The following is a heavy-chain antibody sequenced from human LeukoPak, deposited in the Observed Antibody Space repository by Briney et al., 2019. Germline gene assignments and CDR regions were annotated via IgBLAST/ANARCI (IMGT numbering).Heavy chain of an antibody. Sequence: PSETLSLTCTVSGGSISNYYWSWIRQPPGKGLEWIVYIHYSGVTNYNPSPRSRTTTSVDTSKNQFSLKLSSVTAADRAVYYCARGGNYGDYDGYFDYWGQGTLVTVSS. CDR1: GGSISNYY. V-gene: IGHV4-59*08. D-gene: IGHD4-17*01. J-gene: IGHJ4*02. CDR3: ARGGNYGDYDGYFDY. CDR2: IHYSGVT.